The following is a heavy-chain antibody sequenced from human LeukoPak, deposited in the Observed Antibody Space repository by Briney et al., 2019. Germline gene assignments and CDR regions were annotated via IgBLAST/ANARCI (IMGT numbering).Heavy chain of an antibody. Sequence: AASVKVSCKTSGYSFTDYYMHWVRQAPGQGPEWMGWINPNSGGTSSAQKFQGRVTMTRDTSITTVYMEVSWLTSDDTAIYYCARADRLDGGPYLIGPWGQGTLVTVSS. CDR3: ARADRLDGGPYLIGP. CDR2: INPNSGGT. J-gene: IGHJ5*02. V-gene: IGHV1-2*02. D-gene: IGHD2-21*01. CDR1: GYSFTDYY.